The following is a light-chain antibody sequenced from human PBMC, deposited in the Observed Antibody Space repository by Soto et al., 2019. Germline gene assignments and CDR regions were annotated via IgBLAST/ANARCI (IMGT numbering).Light chain of an antibody. Sequence: ENVLTQSPGTLSLSPGERATLSCRASQSISSSYLAWYQQKPGQTPRLLIYHASSRATGIPDRSSGSGSGTDFTLTISRLEPEDFAVYYCQQYGDSLLTFGGGTKVEIK. J-gene: IGKJ4*01. CDR1: QSISSSY. CDR2: HAS. V-gene: IGKV3-20*01. CDR3: QQYGDSLLT.